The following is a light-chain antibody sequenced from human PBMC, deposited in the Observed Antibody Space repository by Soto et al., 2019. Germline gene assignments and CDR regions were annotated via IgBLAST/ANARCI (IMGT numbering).Light chain of an antibody. J-gene: IGKJ2*01. V-gene: IGKV3-20*01. CDR1: QSVSSSY. CDR3: QQYGSSPYT. Sequence: EIVLTQSRGTLSLSPGERATLSCRASQSVSSSYLAWYQQKPGQAPRLLIYDASSRATGIPDRFSGSGSGTDFTLTFSRLEPEDFAVYYCQQYGSSPYTFGQGTKLEIK. CDR2: DAS.